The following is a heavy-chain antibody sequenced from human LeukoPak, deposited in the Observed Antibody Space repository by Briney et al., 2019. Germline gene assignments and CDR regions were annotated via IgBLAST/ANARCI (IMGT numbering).Heavy chain of an antibody. CDR3: AKDLTGYDYFDY. J-gene: IGHJ4*02. Sequence: GRSLRLSCAASGFTFSSYGMHWVRQAPGKGLEWVAVISYDGSNKYYADSVKGRFTIYRDNSKNTLYLQMNSLRAEDTAVYYCAKDLTGYDYFDYWGQGTLVTVSS. D-gene: IGHD5-12*01. CDR2: ISYDGSNK. V-gene: IGHV3-30*18. CDR1: GFTFSSYG.